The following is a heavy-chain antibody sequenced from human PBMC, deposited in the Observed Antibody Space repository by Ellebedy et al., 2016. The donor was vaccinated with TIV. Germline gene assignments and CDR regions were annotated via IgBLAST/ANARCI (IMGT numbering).Heavy chain of an antibody. CDR1: GGTFNSNA. J-gene: IGHJ3*02. D-gene: IGHD6-13*01. V-gene: IGHV1-69*04. CDR3: ARRGTATPGAFDI. Sequence: AASVKVSCKASGGTFNSNAISWVRQAPGQGLEWMGKIIPSVDITTYAQKFQGRVTMNVDKSTTTVYMDLSSLKSEDTAVYYCARRGTATPGAFDIWGQGTMVTVSS. CDR2: IIPSVDIT.